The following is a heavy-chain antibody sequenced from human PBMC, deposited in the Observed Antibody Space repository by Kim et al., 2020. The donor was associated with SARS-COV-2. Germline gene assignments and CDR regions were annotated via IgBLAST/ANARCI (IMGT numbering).Heavy chain of an antibody. Sequence: SLKSRVIISVGTSQNQFSLKMNSVTAADTAIYYCARGIMRTARSYDWFDLWGQGTLVTVSS. CDR3: ARGIMRTARSYDWFDL. V-gene: IGHV4-31*02. D-gene: IGHD6-6*01. J-gene: IGHJ5*02.